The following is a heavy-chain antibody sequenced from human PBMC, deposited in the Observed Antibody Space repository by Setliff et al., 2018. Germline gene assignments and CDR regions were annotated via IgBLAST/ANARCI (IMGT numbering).Heavy chain of an antibody. V-gene: IGHV4-38-2*01. CDR1: GISISSGHY. CDR2: IYHKGRT. D-gene: IGHD2-2*01. CDR3: ARGRMRGSCSGPSCTYDPFDI. Sequence: SETLSLTCGVSGISISSGHYWGWIRQPPGKGLEWIATIYHKGRTYYNPSLDSRVTISLDTSKNHFSLRLSSVTAADTAVYYCARGRMRGSCSGPSCTYDPFDIWGQGTPVTVSS. J-gene: IGHJ3*02.